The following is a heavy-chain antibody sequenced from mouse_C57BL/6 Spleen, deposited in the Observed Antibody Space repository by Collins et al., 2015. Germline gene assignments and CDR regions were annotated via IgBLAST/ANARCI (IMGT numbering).Heavy chain of an antibody. J-gene: IGHJ4*01. CDR1: GYAFSSYW. CDR2: IYPGDGDT. V-gene: IGHV1-80*01. Sequence: QVQLQQSGAELVKPGASVKISCKASGYAFSSYWMNWVKQRPGKGLEWIGQIYPGDGDTNYNGKFKGKATLTADKSSSTAYMQLSSLTSEDSAVHFCAREGSTVVAESAMDYWGQGTSVTISS. D-gene: IGHD1-1*01. CDR3: AREGSTVVAESAMDY.